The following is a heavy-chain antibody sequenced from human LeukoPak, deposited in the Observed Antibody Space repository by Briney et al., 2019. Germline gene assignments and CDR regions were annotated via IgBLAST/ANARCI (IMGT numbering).Heavy chain of an antibody. J-gene: IGHJ6*03. D-gene: IGHD3-22*01. CDR2: IYYSGST. CDR3: AGQWDSSGFYYYYYMDV. Sequence: SETLSLTCTVSGGSISNYYWSWIRQPPGKGLEWIGYIYYSGSTNYNPSLKGRVTISVDTSKNQFSLKLSSVTAADTAVYYCAGQWDSSGFYYYYYMDVWGKGTTVTISS. V-gene: IGHV4-59*08. CDR1: GGSISNYY.